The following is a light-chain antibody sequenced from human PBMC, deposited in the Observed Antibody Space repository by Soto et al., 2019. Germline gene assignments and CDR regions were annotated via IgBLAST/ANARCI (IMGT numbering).Light chain of an antibody. CDR3: QQYDSYSSGP. V-gene: IGKV1-5*01. CDR1: QTINSW. CDR2: DAS. Sequence: DIQMTQSPSTLSASVGDRVTITCRASQTINSWLAWYQQKPGKAPKVLIFDASSLKTGVPSRFSGSGSGTEFTLTISNLQPDDFATYYCQQYDSYSSGPFGQGT. J-gene: IGKJ1*01.